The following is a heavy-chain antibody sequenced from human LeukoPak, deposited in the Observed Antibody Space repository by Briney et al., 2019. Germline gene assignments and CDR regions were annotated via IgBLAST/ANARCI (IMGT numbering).Heavy chain of an antibody. Sequence: MSSETLSLTCTVSGGSISSSSYYWGWIRQPPGKGLEWIGSIYYSGSTYYNPSLKSRVTISVDTSKNQFSLKLSSVTAADTAVYYCARVARDYYDSSGYYRYYYCYYYMDVWGKGTTVTVSS. CDR3: ARVARDYYDSSGYYRYYYCYYYMDV. D-gene: IGHD3-22*01. CDR2: IYYSGST. CDR1: GGSISSSSYY. V-gene: IGHV4-39*07. J-gene: IGHJ6*03.